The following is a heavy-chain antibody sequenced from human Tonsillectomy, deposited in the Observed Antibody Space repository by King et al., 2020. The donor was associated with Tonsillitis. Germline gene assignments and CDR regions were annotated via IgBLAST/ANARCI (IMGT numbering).Heavy chain of an antibody. J-gene: IGHJ3*02. V-gene: IGHV1-69*01. CDR2: IIPLFGVI. CDR3: ARDLRQGSDFYDNSGPPSVAFDI. D-gene: IGHD3-22*01. Sequence: VQLVESGAEVKKPASSVKVSCKASGGIFSSFPINWVRQAPGQGLEWMGGIIPLFGVIAYAQKFQGRVTVTADESTSTAYMELSSLTSEDTAVYYCARDLRQGSDFYDNSGPPSVAFDIWGPGTLVTVSS. CDR1: GGIFSSFP.